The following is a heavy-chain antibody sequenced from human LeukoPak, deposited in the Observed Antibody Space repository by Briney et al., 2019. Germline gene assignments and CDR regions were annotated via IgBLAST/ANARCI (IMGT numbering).Heavy chain of an antibody. CDR1: GLCFNNNA. CDR3: ARCTASCYANAFDV. CDR2: INGGGDAT. J-gene: IGHJ3*01. D-gene: IGHD2-2*01. V-gene: IGHV3-23*01. Sequence: GGSLRLSCAASGLCFNNNAMSSVRQAPGKGLEWDSAINGGGDATEYADSVKGRFTISRDNSKKTLYLQMNSLRPEDTAVYYCARCTASCYANAFDVWGQGTLLTVSS.